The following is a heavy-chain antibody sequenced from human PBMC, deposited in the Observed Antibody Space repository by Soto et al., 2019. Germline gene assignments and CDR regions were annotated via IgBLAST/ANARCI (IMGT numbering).Heavy chain of an antibody. CDR2: IYYSGRT. J-gene: IGHJ5*02. D-gene: IGHD6-19*01. CDR3: AIRSGWQQLNWFDP. CDR1: GGSVSISSNY. Sequence: SQTLSLTCTVSGGSVSISSNYCSWIHKPPGKGLEWIANIYYSGRTYYNPSLKSRVTISLDTSKNQFSLKLSSVTAADTAVYYCAIRSGWQQLNWFDPWGQGTLVTVSS. V-gene: IGHV4-39*01.